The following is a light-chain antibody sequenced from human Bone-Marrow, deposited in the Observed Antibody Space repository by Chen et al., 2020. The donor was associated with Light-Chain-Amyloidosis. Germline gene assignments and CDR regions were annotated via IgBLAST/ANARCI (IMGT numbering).Light chain of an antibody. CDR1: NIGFKS. CDR2: DGW. CDR3: QVWDTTNDHVV. Sequence: SYVLTQSPSVSVAPGQTATMPWGGNNIGFKSVHWYQQRPGQAPVLVVHDGWDRPSGIPARFSGSNSGDTANLTSSRVEAGDEADYYCQVWDTTNDHVVCGGGTKLT. V-gene: IGLV3-21*02. J-gene: IGLJ3*02.